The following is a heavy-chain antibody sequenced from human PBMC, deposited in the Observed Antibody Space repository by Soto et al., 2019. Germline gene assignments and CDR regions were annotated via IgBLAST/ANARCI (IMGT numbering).Heavy chain of an antibody. V-gene: IGHV4-4*02. CDR1: GGTVASSHW. J-gene: IGHJ5*02. Sequence: SETLSLTCGVSGGTVASSHWWSWVRQSPGRGLEWIGNVYHTGDTNFNPSLQSRVTFSVDKSNNQFSLRLTSVTAADTAVYFCAREIVTAGGNNYFDPWGPGTLVTVS. CDR2: VYHTGDT. D-gene: IGHD2-21*02. CDR3: AREIVTAGGNNYFDP.